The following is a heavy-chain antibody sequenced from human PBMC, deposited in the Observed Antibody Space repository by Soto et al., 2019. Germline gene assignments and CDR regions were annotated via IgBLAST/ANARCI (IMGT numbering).Heavy chain of an antibody. CDR2: IYYSGST. CDR3: ARHAQNAFDI. CDR1: GGSISSSSYY. J-gene: IGHJ3*02. V-gene: IGHV4-39*01. Sequence: SQTLSPTCTVSGGSISSSSYYWGWIRQPPGKGLEWIGSIYYSGSTYYNPSLKSRVTISVDTSKNQFSLKLSSVTAADTAVYYCARHAQNAFDIWGQGTMVTV.